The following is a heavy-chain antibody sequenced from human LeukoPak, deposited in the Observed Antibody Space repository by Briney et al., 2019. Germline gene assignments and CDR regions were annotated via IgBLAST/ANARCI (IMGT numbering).Heavy chain of an antibody. CDR2: IYPGDSDT. CDR1: GYSFTSYW. Sequence: TRGESLKISCKGSGYSFTSYWIGWVRQMPGKGLEWMGIIYPGDSDTRYSPSFQGQVTISADKSISTAYLQWSSLKASDTAMYYCARGTAKRSRGPFDYWGQGTLDTVSS. CDR3: ARGTAKRSRGPFDY. J-gene: IGHJ4*02. V-gene: IGHV5-51*01. D-gene: IGHD6-13*01.